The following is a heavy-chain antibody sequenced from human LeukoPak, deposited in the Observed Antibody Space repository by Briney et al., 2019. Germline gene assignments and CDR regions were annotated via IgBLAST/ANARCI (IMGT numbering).Heavy chain of an antibody. CDR1: GGSISSGDYY. J-gene: IGHJ4*02. CDR3: ARGLAAGWDPYYYDSSRYWPWFDY. V-gene: IGHV4-30-4*08. Sequence: SETLSLTCTVSGGSISSGDYYWSWSRQPPGKGLEWIGYIYYSGSTYYNPSLKSRVTISVDTSKNQFSLKLSSVTAADTAVYYCARGLAAGWDPYYYDSSRYWPWFDYWGQGTLVTVSS. D-gene: IGHD3-22*01. CDR2: IYYSGST.